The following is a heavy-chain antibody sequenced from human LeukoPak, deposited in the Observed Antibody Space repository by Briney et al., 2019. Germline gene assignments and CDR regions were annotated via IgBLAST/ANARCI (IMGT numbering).Heavy chain of an antibody. V-gene: IGHV1-69*05. Sequence: GASVKVSCKASGGTCSSYAISWVRQAPGQGLEWMGGIIPIFGTANYAQKFQGRVTITTDESTSTAYMELSSLRSEDTAVYYCARGRYSYGSKVIPYYYYYMDVWGKGTTVTVSS. CDR3: ARGRYSYGSKVIPYYYYYMDV. D-gene: IGHD5-18*01. CDR2: IIPIFGTA. CDR1: GGTCSSYA. J-gene: IGHJ6*03.